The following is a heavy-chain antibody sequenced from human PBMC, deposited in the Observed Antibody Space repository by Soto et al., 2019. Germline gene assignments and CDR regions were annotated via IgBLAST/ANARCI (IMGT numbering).Heavy chain of an antibody. D-gene: IGHD6-6*01. J-gene: IGHJ4*02. V-gene: IGHV3-23*01. CDR2: ISGSGGRT. CDR3: AKEHSSSWASAS. CDR1: GFTFSSYG. Sequence: VGSLRLSCAASGFTFSSYGMSWVCQAPGKGLEWISFISGSGGRTDYAVSVKGRFTVSRDNSKNTLYLQMISLGADDTAVYYCAKEHSSSWASASWGQGTLVTVSS.